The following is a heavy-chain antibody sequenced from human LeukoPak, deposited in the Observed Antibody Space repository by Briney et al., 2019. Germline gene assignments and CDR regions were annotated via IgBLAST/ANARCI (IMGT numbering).Heavy chain of an antibody. D-gene: IGHD6-13*01. CDR3: ARTYSSSWLKWFDP. CDR1: GYTFTSYG. Sequence: ASVKVSCKASGYTFTSYGISWVRQAPGQGLEWMGWISAYNGNTNYAQKLQGRVTMTTDTSTSTAYMELRSLRSDDTAVYYCARTYSSSWLKWFDPWGQGTLVTVSS. V-gene: IGHV1-18*01. J-gene: IGHJ5*02. CDR2: ISAYNGNT.